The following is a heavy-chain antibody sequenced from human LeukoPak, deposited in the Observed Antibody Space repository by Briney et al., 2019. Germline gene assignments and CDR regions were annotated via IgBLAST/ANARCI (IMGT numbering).Heavy chain of an antibody. CDR2: IRYDGSNK. CDR1: GFTFSSYG. J-gene: IGHJ4*02. D-gene: IGHD3-9*01. Sequence: GGSLRLSCAASGFTFSSYGMHWVRQAPGKGLEWVAFIRYDGSNKYYADSVKGRFTISRDNSKNTLYLQMNSLRAEDTAVYYCAKDSREARYFDWLLNYWGQGTLVTVSS. CDR3: AKDSREARYFDWLLNY. V-gene: IGHV3-30*02.